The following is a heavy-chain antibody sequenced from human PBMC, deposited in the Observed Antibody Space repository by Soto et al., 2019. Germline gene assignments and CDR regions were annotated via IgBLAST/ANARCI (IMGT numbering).Heavy chain of an antibody. Sequence: QVQLQESGPGLVKPSQTLSLTCTVSGGLISNPEYYWSWIRQPPGKGLEWIGYIYYSGSTYYNPSLQSRVTISIDKSKNQFSLNLSSVTAADTAVYYCARDSGYSSVDYWGQGTLVTVSS. CDR2: IYYSGST. D-gene: IGHD5-12*01. V-gene: IGHV4-30-4*01. CDR1: GGLISNPEYY. CDR3: ARDSGYSSVDY. J-gene: IGHJ4*02.